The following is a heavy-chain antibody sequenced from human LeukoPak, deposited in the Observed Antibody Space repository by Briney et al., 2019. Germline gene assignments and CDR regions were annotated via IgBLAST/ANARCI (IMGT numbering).Heavy chain of an antibody. CDR1: GFTFSGSA. CDR3: TSVRPYYYDSSGYLD. CDR2: IRSKANSYAT. D-gene: IGHD3-22*01. Sequence: QPGGSLRLSCAASGFTFSGSAMHWVRQASGKGLEWVGRIRSKANSYATAYAASVKGRFTISRDDSKNTAYLQMNSLKTEDTAVYYCTSVRPYYYDSSGYLDWGQGTLVTVS. J-gene: IGHJ4*02. V-gene: IGHV3-73*01.